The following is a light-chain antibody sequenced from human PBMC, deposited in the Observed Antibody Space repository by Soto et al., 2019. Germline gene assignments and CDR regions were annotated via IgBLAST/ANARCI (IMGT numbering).Light chain of an antibody. CDR2: GNT. V-gene: IGLV1-40*01. CDR1: SSNTGAGYD. Sequence: QSVLTQPPSVSGAPGQRVTISCTGSSSNTGAGYDVHWYQQLPGTAPKLLIYGNTNRPSGVPDRFSGSKSGTSASLAITGLQAEDEADYYCCSYAGSRTYVFGPGTKLTVL. CDR3: CSYAGSRTYV. J-gene: IGLJ1*01.